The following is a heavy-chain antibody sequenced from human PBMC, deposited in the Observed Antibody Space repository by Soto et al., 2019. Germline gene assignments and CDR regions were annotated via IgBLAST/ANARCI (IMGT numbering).Heavy chain of an antibody. V-gene: IGHV3-23*01. J-gene: IGHJ6*02. Sequence: GGSLRLSCAASGFTVSSNYMSSVRQAPGKGLEWVSAISGSGGSTYCADSVKGRFTISRDNSKNTLYLQMNSLRAEDTAVYYCAKDLWFGELLPYYYGMDVWGQGTTVTVSS. CDR2: ISGSGGST. CDR3: AKDLWFGELLPYYYGMDV. CDR1: GFTVSSNY. D-gene: IGHD3-10*01.